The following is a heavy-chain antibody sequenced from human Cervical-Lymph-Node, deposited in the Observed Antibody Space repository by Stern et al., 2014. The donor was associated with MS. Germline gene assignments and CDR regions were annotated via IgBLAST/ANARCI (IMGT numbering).Heavy chain of an antibody. V-gene: IGHV2-70*04. CDR3: ARMMGSGYRHYFDY. CDR1: GFSLVTSGVR. Sequence: QVTLRESCPALVKPTQTLTLTCTFSGFSLVTSGVRVSWIRQPPGKALEWLARIDWNDKTFYNTSLMTRLTISKDTSKNQVVLTMTNVDPVDTATYYCARMMGSGYRHYFDYWGQGTPVTVS. J-gene: IGHJ4*02. D-gene: IGHD3-3*01. CDR2: IDWNDKT.